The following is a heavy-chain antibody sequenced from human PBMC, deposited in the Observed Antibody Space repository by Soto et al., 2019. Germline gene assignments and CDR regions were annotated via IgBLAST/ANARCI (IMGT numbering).Heavy chain of an antibody. CDR1: GFTFSSYE. V-gene: IGHV3-48*03. Sequence: GGSLTLSCAASGFTFSSYEMNWVRQAPGKGLEWVSYISSGSTIYYADSVKGRFTISRDNAKNSLYLQMNSLRAEDTAVYYCARALYIAVADYWGQGTLVTVSS. J-gene: IGHJ4*02. CDR3: ARALYIAVADY. D-gene: IGHD6-19*01. CDR2: ISSGSTI.